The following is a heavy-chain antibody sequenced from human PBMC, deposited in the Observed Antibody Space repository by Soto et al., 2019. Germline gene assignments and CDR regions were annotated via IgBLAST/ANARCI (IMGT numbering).Heavy chain of an antibody. CDR3: ARDSSSSWAPKRYMDV. CDR2: IYYSGST. CDR1: GGSISSGGYY. V-gene: IGHV4-31*03. J-gene: IGHJ6*03. Sequence: QVQLQESGPGLVKTSQTLSLTCTVSGGSISSGGYYWSWIRQHPGKGLEWIGYIYYSGSTYYNPSLKSRVTISVDTSKNQFSLKLSSVTAADTAVYYCARDSSSSWAPKRYMDVWGKGTTVTVSS. D-gene: IGHD6-13*01.